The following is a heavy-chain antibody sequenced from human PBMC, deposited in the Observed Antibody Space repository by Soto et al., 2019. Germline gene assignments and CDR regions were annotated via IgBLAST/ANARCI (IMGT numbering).Heavy chain of an antibody. J-gene: IGHJ6*02. D-gene: IGHD5-12*01. V-gene: IGHV1-2*02. CDR1: GYTFTGYY. CDR2: INPNSGGT. Sequence: AASVKVSCKASGYTFTGYYMHWVRQAPGQGLEWMGWINPNSGGTNSAQKFQGRVTMTRDTSISTAYMELSRLRSDDTAVYYCARTGYTLLYGMDVWGQGTTVTVSS. CDR3: ARTGYTLLYGMDV.